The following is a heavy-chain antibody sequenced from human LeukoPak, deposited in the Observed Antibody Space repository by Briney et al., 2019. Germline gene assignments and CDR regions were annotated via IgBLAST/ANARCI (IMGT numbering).Heavy chain of an antibody. CDR3: ARWRYNDILTGPPLYYFDY. Sequence: ASVKVSCKASGGTFSSYAISWVRQAPGQGLEWMGGIIPIFGTANYAQKFQGRVTITADESTSTAYMELSSLRSEETAVYYCARWRYNDILTGPPLYYFDYWGQGTLVTVSS. CDR2: IIPIFGTA. V-gene: IGHV1-69*13. D-gene: IGHD3-9*01. CDR1: GGTFSSYA. J-gene: IGHJ4*02.